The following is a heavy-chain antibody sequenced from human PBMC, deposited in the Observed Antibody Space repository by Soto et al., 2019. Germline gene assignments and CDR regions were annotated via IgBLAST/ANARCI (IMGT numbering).Heavy chain of an antibody. Sequence: QLQLQESGSGLVKPSQTLSLTCAVSGGSIGSGGYSWSWIRQPPGKGLEWIGYIYHSGSTYYNPSLKSRVTISVDRSTNQFSLTLSSVTAADTAVYYCARQNPSSGYDYWGQGTLVTVSS. J-gene: IGHJ4*02. D-gene: IGHD5-12*01. CDR1: GGSIGSGGYS. V-gene: IGHV4-30-2*01. CDR2: IYHSGST. CDR3: ARQNPSSGYDY.